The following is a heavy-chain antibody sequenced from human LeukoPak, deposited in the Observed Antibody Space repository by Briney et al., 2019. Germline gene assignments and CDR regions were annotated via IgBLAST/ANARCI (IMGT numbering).Heavy chain of an antibody. Sequence: PGGSLRLSCAASGFSFSSYGMHWVRQAPGKGLEWVTFIRYDGANQYYADSVKGRFTISRDNSKNTLYLQMNSLRAEDTAVYYCAKAGGGYDVFDYWGQGTLVTVSS. CDR1: GFSFSSYG. V-gene: IGHV3-30*02. CDR2: IRYDGANQ. D-gene: IGHD5-12*01. J-gene: IGHJ4*02. CDR3: AKAGGGYDVFDY.